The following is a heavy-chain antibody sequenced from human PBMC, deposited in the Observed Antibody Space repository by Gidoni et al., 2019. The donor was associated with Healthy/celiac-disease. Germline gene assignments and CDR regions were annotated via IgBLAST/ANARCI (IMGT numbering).Heavy chain of an antibody. V-gene: IGHV3-30*18. J-gene: IGHJ4*02. Sequence: SYGMHWVRQAPGKGLEWVAVISYDGSNKYYADSVKGRFTISRDNSKNTLYLQMNSLRAEDTAVYYCAKDREYSSSWGSDYWGQGTLVTVSS. CDR1: SYG. CDR3: AKDREYSSSWGSDY. D-gene: IGHD6-6*01. CDR2: ISYDGSNK.